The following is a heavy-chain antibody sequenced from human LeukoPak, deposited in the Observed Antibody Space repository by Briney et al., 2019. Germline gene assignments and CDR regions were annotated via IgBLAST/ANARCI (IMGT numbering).Heavy chain of an antibody. CDR3: ATGSGRTDDAFDI. CDR1: GGSISSYY. CDR2: IYYSGST. J-gene: IGHJ3*02. D-gene: IGHD3-10*01. V-gene: IGHV4-59*01. Sequence: SETLSLTCTVSGGSISSYYWSWLRHPPGKGLEWLGYIYYSGSTNYNPSPKSRVTISVDTSKNQFSLKLSSVTAADTAVYYCATGSGRTDDAFDIWGQGTMVTVSS.